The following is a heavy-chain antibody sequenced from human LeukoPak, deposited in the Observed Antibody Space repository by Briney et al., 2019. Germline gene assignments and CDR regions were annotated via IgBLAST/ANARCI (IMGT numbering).Heavy chain of an antibody. CDR1: GGSFSGYY. V-gene: IGHV4-34*01. Sequence: SEPLSLTCAVYGGSFSGYYWSWIRQPPGKGLEWIGEINHSGSTNYNPSLKSRVTISVDTSKNQFSLKLSSVTAADTAVYYCARGRYSYGYYFDYWGQGTLVTVSS. J-gene: IGHJ4*02. CDR3: ARGRYSYGYYFDY. D-gene: IGHD5-18*01. CDR2: INHSGST.